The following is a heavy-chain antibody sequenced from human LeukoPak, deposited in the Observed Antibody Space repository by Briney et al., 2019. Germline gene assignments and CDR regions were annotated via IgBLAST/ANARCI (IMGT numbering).Heavy chain of an antibody. Sequence: SETLSLTCTVSGGSISSSSYYWGWLRQPPGKGVDWIGSIYYSGSTNYNPSLKSRVTTSVDTSKNQFSLKLSSVTAADTAVYYCARATVGGVATYYFDYWGQGTLVTVSP. CDR2: IYYSGST. V-gene: IGHV4-39*07. CDR3: ARATVGGVATYYFDY. J-gene: IGHJ4*02. CDR1: GGSISSSSYY. D-gene: IGHD5-12*01.